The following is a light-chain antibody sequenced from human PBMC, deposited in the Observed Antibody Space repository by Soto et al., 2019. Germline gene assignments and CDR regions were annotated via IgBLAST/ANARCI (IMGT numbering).Light chain of an antibody. CDR1: QRVGIR. CDR2: DAS. CDR3: QQYDRWPPLT. Sequence: EIVMTQSPATLSVSPGERATLSCRASQRVGIRLAWYHQKPGQAPSLLIYDASTRATGIPARFSGSGSGTEFTLTITSMQSEDSAVYFCQQYDRWPPLTFGGGTKLEIK. V-gene: IGKV3-15*01. J-gene: IGKJ4*01.